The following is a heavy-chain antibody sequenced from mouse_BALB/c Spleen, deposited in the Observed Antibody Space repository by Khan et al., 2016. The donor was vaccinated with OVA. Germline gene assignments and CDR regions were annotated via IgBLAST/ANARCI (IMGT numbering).Heavy chain of an antibody. V-gene: IGHV2-3*01. Sequence: QVQLKQSGPGLVAPSQSLSITCTVSGFSLISYGVNWVRQPPGKGLEWLGVIWGYGSITYHSTLKSRLIISKDNSKRHVFLTLNSLQTDDTATYYGAKYTPDLYSMDYWGQGTSVTVSS. J-gene: IGHJ4*01. CDR2: IWGYGSI. CDR1: GFSLISYG. CDR3: AKYTPDLYSMDY.